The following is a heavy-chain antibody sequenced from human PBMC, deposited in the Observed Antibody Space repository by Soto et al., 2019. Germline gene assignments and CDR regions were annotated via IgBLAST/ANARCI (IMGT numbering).Heavy chain of an antibody. D-gene: IGHD3-16*01. J-gene: IGHJ4*02. CDR1: GFTFSGSA. CDR2: IRSKANSYAT. Sequence: EVQLVESGGGLVQPGGSLKLSCAASGFTFSGSAMHWVRQASGKGLEWVGRIRSKANSYATAYAASVKGRFTISRDDSKNTAYLQMNSLKTEDTAVYYCTSWGDDQSSELGDYWGQGTLVTVSS. CDR3: TSWGDDQSSELGDY. V-gene: IGHV3-73*02.